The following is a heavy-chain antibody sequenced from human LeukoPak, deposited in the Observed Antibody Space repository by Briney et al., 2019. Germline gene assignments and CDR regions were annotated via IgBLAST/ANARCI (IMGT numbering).Heavy chain of an antibody. Sequence: SETLSLTCTVSGDSISNGDYSWSWIRQPPGKGLERIGYRYHSGSTYFNPSLKRRLTISLDTSKNQFSLQLTSVTATATAVYYCARVNFGDLYFDFWGQGALVTVSS. D-gene: IGHD3-10*01. V-gene: IGHV4-30-4*01. CDR1: GDSISNGDYS. CDR3: ARVNFGDLYFDF. J-gene: IGHJ4*02. CDR2: RYHSGST.